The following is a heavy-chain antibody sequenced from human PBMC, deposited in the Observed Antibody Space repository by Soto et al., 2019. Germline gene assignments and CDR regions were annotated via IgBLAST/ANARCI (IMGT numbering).Heavy chain of an antibody. Sequence: SVKVSCKASGGSFSSYAISWVRQAPGQGLEWMGGIIPIFGTANYAQKFQGRVTITADESTSTAYMELSSLRSEDTAVYYCARSYGYYYYGMDVWGQGTTVTVSS. CDR1: GGSFSSYA. CDR2: IIPIFGTA. V-gene: IGHV1-69*13. CDR3: ARSYGYYYYGMDV. D-gene: IGHD4-17*01. J-gene: IGHJ6*02.